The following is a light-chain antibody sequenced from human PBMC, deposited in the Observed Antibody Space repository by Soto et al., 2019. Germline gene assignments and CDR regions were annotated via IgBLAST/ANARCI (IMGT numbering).Light chain of an antibody. CDR3: QQVKSYPRT. Sequence: DIQMTQSPSSLSVSVGDRVTITCRASQSIGGFLNWYQQKLGKAPKLLIYAASSLQSGVPSRFSGSGSGTDFTLTISSLQPEDFATYYCQQVKSYPRTFGGGTRWIS. J-gene: IGKJ4*01. CDR2: AAS. V-gene: IGKV1-39*01. CDR1: QSIGGF.